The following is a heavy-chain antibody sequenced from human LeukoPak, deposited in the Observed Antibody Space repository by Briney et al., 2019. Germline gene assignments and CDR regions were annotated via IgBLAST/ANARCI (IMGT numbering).Heavy chain of an antibody. CDR3: AKDQAATYYYGVFDC. J-gene: IGHJ4*02. CDR1: GFTFSSYA. CDR2: ISGSGGST. Sequence: GGSLRLSCAASGFTFSSYAMSWVRQAPGKGLEWVSAISGSGGSTYYADSVKGRSTISRDNSKNTLYLQMNSPRAEDTAVYYCAKDQAATYYYGVFDCWGQGTLVTVSS. D-gene: IGHD3-10*01. V-gene: IGHV3-23*01.